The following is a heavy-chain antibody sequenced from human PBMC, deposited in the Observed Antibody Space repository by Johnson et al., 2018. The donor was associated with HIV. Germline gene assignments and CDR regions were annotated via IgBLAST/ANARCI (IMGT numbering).Heavy chain of an antibody. CDR1: GFTFGDSA. V-gene: IGHV3-30-3*01. CDR3: ARDPVWDAFDI. CDR2: LSYDGSNE. J-gene: IGHJ3*02. Sequence: QVQLVESGGGVVRPGRSLRLSCAASGFTFGDSAIHWVRQAPGKGLEWVAVLSYDGSNEYYADSVKGRFTISRDNSKNTLYLQMNSLRAEDTAVYYCARDPVWDAFDIWGQGTMVTVSS.